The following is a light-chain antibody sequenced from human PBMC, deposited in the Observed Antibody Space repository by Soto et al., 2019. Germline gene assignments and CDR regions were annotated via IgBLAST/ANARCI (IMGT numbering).Light chain of an antibody. V-gene: IGKV3-11*01. Sequence: DIVLTQAPASLSLSPGERATLSWTYSQSVSSYLAWYQQKPGQAPRLLIYDAYNRASGVPARFSGSGSGTDFTLTISSLEPEDFAVYYCQQRSNWPPITLRQGTRLEIK. CDR2: DAY. J-gene: IGKJ5*01. CDR3: QQRSNWPPIT. CDR1: QSVSSY.